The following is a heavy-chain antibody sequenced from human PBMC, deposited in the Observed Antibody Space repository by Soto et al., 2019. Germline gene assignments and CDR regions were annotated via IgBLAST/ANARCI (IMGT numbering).Heavy chain of an antibody. V-gene: IGHV3-21*01. J-gene: IGHJ6*02. D-gene: IGHD3-3*01. CDR3: ARAEYYDFWSGSYGMDV. CDR1: GFTFSSYS. Sequence: SLRLSCAASGFTFSSYSMNWVRQAPGKGLEWVSSISSSSSYIYYADSVKGRFTISRDNAKNSLYLQMNSLRAEDTAVYYCARAEYYDFWSGSYGMDVWGQGTTVTVSS. CDR2: ISSSSSYI.